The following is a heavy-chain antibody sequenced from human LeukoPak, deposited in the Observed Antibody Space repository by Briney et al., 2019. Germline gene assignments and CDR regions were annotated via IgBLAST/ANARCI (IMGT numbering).Heavy chain of an antibody. CDR3: ARGDWEPSDY. D-gene: IGHD1-14*01. J-gene: IGHJ4*02. CDR2: IKQDGSVE. V-gene: IGHV3-7*04. CDR1: GSTFSRYW. Sequence: GGSLRLSCAASGSTFSRYWMTWVRQAPGKGLEWVANIKQDGSVENYVGSVKGRFTISRDNAKSSLYLQMNSLRAEDTGLYYCARGDWEPSDYWGQGALVTVSS.